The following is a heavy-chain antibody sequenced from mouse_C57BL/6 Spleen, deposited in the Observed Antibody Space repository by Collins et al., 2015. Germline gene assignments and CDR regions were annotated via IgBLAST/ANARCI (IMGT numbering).Heavy chain of an antibody. CDR3: ARRDYYVEGYFDV. Sequence: QIQLVQSGPELKKPGETVKISCKASGYTFTTYGMSWVKQAPGKGLKWMGWINTYSGVPTYADDFKGRFAFSLETSASTAYLQINNLKNEDTATYFCARRDYYVEGYFDVWGTGTTVTVSS. V-gene: IGHV9-3*01. CDR1: GYTFTTYG. D-gene: IGHD1-1*01. J-gene: IGHJ1*03. CDR2: INTYSGVP.